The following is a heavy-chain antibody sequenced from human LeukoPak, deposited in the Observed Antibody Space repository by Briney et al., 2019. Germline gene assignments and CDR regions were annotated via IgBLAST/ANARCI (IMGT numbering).Heavy chain of an antibody. J-gene: IGHJ4*02. Sequence: PGGSVRLSCTVSGFTFSNYEMNWVRQAPGKGLEWISYIYVSGRAMYYADSVKGRFTISRDNAKNSLYLQINSLRVEDTAVYFCVRDGYYDSSGYYYAYYFDYWGQGTLVTV. D-gene: IGHD3-22*01. CDR2: IYVSGRAM. V-gene: IGHV3-48*03. CDR1: GFTFSNYE. CDR3: VRDGYYDSSGYYYAYYFDY.